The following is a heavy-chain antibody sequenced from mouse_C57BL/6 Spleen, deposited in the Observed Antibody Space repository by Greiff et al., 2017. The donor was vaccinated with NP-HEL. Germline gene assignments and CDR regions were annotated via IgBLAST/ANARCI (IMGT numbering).Heavy chain of an antibody. CDR2: ISDGGSYT. Sequence: EVQGVESGGGLVKPGGSLKLSCAASGFTFSSYAMSWVRQTPEKRLEWVATISDGGSYTYYPDNVKGRFTISRDNAKNNLYLHMSHLKSEDTAMYYCASYYGSTPAWFAYWGQGTLVTVSA. CDR3: ASYYGSTPAWFAY. CDR1: GFTFSSYA. D-gene: IGHD1-1*01. V-gene: IGHV5-4*01. J-gene: IGHJ3*01.